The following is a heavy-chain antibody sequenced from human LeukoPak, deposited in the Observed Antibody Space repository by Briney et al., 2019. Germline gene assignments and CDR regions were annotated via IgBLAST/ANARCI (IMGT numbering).Heavy chain of an antibody. CDR2: IWYDGSNK. D-gene: IGHD1-26*01. V-gene: IGHV3-33*06. Sequence: GRSLRLSCAASGFTFSSYGMHWVRQAPGKGLEWVAVIWYDGSNKYYADSVKGRFTISRDNSKNTLYLQMNSLRAEDTAVYYSTKGPGLPQEWEEYFQHWGQGTLVTVSS. CDR3: TKGPGLPQEWEEYFQH. CDR1: GFTFSSYG. J-gene: IGHJ1*01.